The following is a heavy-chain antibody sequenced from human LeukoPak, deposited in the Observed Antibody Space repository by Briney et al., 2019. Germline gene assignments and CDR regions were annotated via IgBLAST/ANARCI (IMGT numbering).Heavy chain of an antibody. CDR3: ARHRYGGNSWWSRFDP. V-gene: IGHV4-59*08. CDR2: IYYSGST. Sequence: SETLSLTCTVSGGSISSYYWSWIRQPPGKGLEWIGYIYYSGSTNYNPSLKSRVTIPVDTSKNQFSLKLSSVTAADTAVYYCARHRYGGNSWWSRFDPWGQGTLVTVSS. D-gene: IGHD4-23*01. J-gene: IGHJ5*02. CDR1: GGSISSYY.